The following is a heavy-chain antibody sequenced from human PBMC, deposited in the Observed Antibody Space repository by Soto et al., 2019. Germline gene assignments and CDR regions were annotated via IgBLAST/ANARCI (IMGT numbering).Heavy chain of an antibody. CDR1: GYNFNIYG. CDR2: ISAYDGKT. Sequence: ASVNLSFKASGYNFNIYGINWVRQAPGQGLELMGWISAYDGKTTYAEKFQGRVTMTTDASTSTAYMELRSLRSDDTAVYYCARDPHEYWTSYWFDPWGQGTLVTVSS. V-gene: IGHV1-18*01. D-gene: IGHD3-3*01. CDR3: ARDPHEYWTSYWFDP. J-gene: IGHJ5*02.